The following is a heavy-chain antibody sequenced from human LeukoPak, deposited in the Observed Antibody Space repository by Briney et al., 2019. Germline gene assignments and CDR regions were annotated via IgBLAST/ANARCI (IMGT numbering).Heavy chain of an antibody. CDR1: GGSFSGYY. J-gene: IGHJ5*02. CDR2: INHSGST. D-gene: IGHD2-21*02. Sequence: SETLSLTCAVYGGSFSGYYWSWIRQPPGKGLEWIGEINHSGSTNYNLSLKSRVTISVDTSKNQFSLKLSSVTAADTAVYYCARAGAYCGGDCYSYNWFDPWGQGTLVTVSS. CDR3: ARAGAYCGGDCYSYNWFDP. V-gene: IGHV4-34*01.